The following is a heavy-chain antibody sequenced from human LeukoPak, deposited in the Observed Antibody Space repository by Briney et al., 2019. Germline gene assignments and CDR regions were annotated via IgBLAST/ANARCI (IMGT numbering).Heavy chain of an antibody. CDR3: ASPFLGYCSGGSCPKTYYYYGMDV. V-gene: IGHV4-39*01. CDR1: GGSISSSSYY. CDR2: IYYSGST. D-gene: IGHD2-15*01. J-gene: IGHJ6*02. Sequence: SETLSLTCTVSGGSISSSSYYWGWIRQPPGKGLEWIGSIYYSGSTYYNPSLKSRVTISVDTSKNQFSLKLGSVTAADTAVYYCASPFLGYCSGGSCPKTYYYYGMDVWGQGTTVTVSS.